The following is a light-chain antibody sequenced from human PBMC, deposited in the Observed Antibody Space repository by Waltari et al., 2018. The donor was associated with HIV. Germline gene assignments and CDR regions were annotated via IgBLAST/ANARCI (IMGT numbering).Light chain of an antibody. J-gene: IGLJ2*01. Sequence: QSVLTQPPSTSGTPGQRVTISCSGSNSNIGRNYVYWYQQFPGKTPKLLIYRNEQRPSGVPDRFSGSKSGTSASLAISGLRSEDEADYYCAAWDDSLSGLVFGGGTKLTVL. CDR3: AAWDDSLSGLV. V-gene: IGLV1-47*01. CDR2: RNE. CDR1: NSNIGRNY.